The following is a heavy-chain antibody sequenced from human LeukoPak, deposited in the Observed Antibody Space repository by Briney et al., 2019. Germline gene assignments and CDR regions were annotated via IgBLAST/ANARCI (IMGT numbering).Heavy chain of an antibody. CDR2: INHSGST. Sequence: SETLSLTCAVYGGSFSGYYWSWIRQPPGKGLEWIGEINHSGSTNYNPSLKSRVTISVDTSKNQFSLKLSSVTAADTAVYYCAKTNPDTAMVARTLSWYWGQGTLVTVSS. V-gene: IGHV4-34*01. CDR1: GGSFSGYY. D-gene: IGHD5-18*01. CDR3: AKTNPDTAMVARTLSWY. J-gene: IGHJ4*02.